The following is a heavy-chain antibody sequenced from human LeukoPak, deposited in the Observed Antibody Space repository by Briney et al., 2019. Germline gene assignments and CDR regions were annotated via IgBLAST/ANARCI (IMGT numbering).Heavy chain of an antibody. D-gene: IGHD6-19*01. CDR2: INHSGST. CDR3: ARKGSGSDY. CDR1: GGSFSGYY. V-gene: IGHV4-34*01. J-gene: IGHJ4*02. Sequence: SETLSLTCAVYGGSFSGYYWSWIRQPPGKGLDWIGEINHSGSTNYNPSLKSQVTISVDTSKNQFSLKLSSVTAADTAVYYCARKGSGSDYWGQGTLVTVSS.